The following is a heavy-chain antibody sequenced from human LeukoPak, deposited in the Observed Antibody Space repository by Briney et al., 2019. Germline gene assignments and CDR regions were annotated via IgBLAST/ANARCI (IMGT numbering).Heavy chain of an antibody. CDR2: INNDGSGA. CDR1: GFTFSRHW. D-gene: IGHD5-18*01. J-gene: IGHJ4*02. CDR3: TSDTVYTALGIDY. V-gene: IGHV3-74*01. Sequence: PGGSLRLSCAASGFTFSRHWMHWVRQAPGKGLVSVSLINNDGSGANYADSVKGQFTISRDNAKNTLYLQMNSLRAEDTAVYYCTSDTVYTALGIDYWGQGTLVTVSS.